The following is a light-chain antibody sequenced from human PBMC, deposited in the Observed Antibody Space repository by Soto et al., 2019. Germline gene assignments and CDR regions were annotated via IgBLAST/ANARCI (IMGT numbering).Light chain of an antibody. CDR3: QQYGGSPPFT. CDR2: GAS. J-gene: IGKJ3*01. Sequence: EIVLTQSPGTLSLSRGERATLSCRASQSVSSSYLAWYQQKPGQAPRLLISGASSRATGIPDRFSGSGSGTDFTLTISRLEPEDFAVYYCQQYGGSPPFTFGPGTKVDIK. CDR1: QSVSSSY. V-gene: IGKV3-20*01.